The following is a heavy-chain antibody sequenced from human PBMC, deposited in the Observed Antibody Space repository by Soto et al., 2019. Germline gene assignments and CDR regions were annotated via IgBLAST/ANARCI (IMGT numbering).Heavy chain of an antibody. Sequence: GGSLRLSCAASGFTVSSNYMSWVRQAPGKGLEWVSVIYSGGSTYYADSVKGRFTISRDNSKNTLYLQMNSLRAEDTAVYYCARAPYYYDSSGYPGWFDYWGQGTLVTVSS. CDR2: IYSGGST. CDR1: GFTVSSNY. J-gene: IGHJ4*02. CDR3: ARAPYYYDSSGYPGWFDY. D-gene: IGHD3-22*01. V-gene: IGHV3-53*01.